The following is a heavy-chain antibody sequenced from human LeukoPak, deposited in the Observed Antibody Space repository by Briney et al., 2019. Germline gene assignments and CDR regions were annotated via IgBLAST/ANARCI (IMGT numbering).Heavy chain of an antibody. D-gene: IGHD6-19*01. J-gene: IGHJ1*01. V-gene: IGHV3-48*03. CDR1: GFTFSSYE. CDR3: ARVGIGVAPFFQH. CDR2: ISSSGSTI. Sequence: GGSLRLSCAASGFTFSSYEMNWVRQAPGKGLEWVSYISSSGSTIYYADSVKGRFTISRDNAKNSLYLQMNSLRAEDTAVYYCARVGIGVAPFFQHWGQGTLVTVSS.